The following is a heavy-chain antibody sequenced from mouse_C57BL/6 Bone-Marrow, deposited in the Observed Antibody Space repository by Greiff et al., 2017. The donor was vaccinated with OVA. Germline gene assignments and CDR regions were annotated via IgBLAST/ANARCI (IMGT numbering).Heavy chain of an antibody. Sequence: EVKLMESGPGLAKPSQTLSLTCSVTGYSITSDYWNWLRKFPGNKLEYMGYISYSGSTYYNPSLKSRISITRDTSKNQYYLQLNSVTTEDTATYYCARSYYYGPYAMDYWGQGTSVTVSS. CDR2: ISYSGST. CDR1: GYSITSDY. D-gene: IGHD1-1*01. V-gene: IGHV3-8*01. CDR3: ARSYYYGPYAMDY. J-gene: IGHJ4*01.